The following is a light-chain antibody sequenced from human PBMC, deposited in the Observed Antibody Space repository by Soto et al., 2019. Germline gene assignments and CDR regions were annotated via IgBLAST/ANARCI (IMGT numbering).Light chain of an antibody. J-gene: IGKJ5*01. Sequence: EIVFTQSPGTLSLSTGERVTLSCRASQSVRSSYLAWYQQKPGQAPSLLLYGASNRANGIADRFSGSGSGTDLTLTLSRLEPEDFAVYYCQQYGSSPTITFCQGTRLEIK. CDR1: QSVRSSY. CDR2: GAS. V-gene: IGKV3-20*01. CDR3: QQYGSSPTIT.